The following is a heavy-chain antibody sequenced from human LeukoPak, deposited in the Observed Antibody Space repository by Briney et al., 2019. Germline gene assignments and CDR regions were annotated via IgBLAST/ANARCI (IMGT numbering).Heavy chain of an antibody. CDR1: GGFISSDY. Sequence: PSETLSLTRTVSGGFISSDYWSWIRQPAGKGLEWIGRIYPSGSTNYNPSLKSRVTMSIDTSKNQFSLKLSSVTAADTAVYYCARVPHAGHNCFDPWGQGTLVTVSS. J-gene: IGHJ5*02. CDR2: IYPSGST. CDR3: ARVPHAGHNCFDP. V-gene: IGHV4-4*07. D-gene: IGHD6-13*01.